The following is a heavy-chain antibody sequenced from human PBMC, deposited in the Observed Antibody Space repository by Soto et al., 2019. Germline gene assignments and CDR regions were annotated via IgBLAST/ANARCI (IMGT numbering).Heavy chain of an antibody. Sequence: PSETLSLTCTVSGGSISSYYWSLIRQPQGKGLEWIGYIYYSGSTNYNPSLKSRVTISVDTSKNQFSLKLSSVTAADTAVYYCARGSMITFGGVIVSAFDIWGQGTMVTVSS. CDR1: GGSISSYY. V-gene: IGHV4-59*01. CDR2: IYYSGST. CDR3: ARGSMITFGGVIVSAFDI. D-gene: IGHD3-16*02. J-gene: IGHJ3*02.